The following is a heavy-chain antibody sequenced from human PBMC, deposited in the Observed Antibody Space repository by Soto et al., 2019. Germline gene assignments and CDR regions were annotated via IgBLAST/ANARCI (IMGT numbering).Heavy chain of an antibody. J-gene: IGHJ4*02. D-gene: IGHD3-16*02. CDR1: GFTVSSNY. CDR2: IYSGGST. CDR3: ASNMITFGGVIVPEGY. Sequence: EVQLVESGGGLIQPGGSLRLSCAASGFTVSSNYMSWVRQAPGKGLEWVSVIYSGGSTYYADSVKGRFTISRDNSKNTLYLQMNSLRAEDMAVYYCASNMITFGGVIVPEGYWGQGTLVTVSS. V-gene: IGHV3-53*01.